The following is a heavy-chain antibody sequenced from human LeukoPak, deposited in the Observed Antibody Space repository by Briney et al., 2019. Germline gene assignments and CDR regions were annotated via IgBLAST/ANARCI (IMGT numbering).Heavy chain of an antibody. CDR3: AKVKASWWDLLFDY. V-gene: IGHV3-23*01. CDR2: IFPSGGEI. CDR1: GFTFSTFA. J-gene: IGHJ4*02. Sequence: GGSLRLSCEASGFTFSTFAMIWVRQPPGKGLEWVSSIFPSGGEIHYADSVRGRFTISRDNSKSTLSLQMNSLRAEDTAVYYCAKVKASWWDLLFDYWGQGTQVTVSS. D-gene: IGHD1-26*01.